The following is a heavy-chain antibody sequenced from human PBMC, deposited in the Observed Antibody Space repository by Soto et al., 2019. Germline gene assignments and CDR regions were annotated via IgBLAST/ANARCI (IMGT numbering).Heavy chain of an antibody. CDR1: GYTFTGYY. Sequence: ASVKVSCKASGYTFTGYYMHWVRQAPGQGLEWMGWINPNSGGTNYAQKFQGRATMTRDTSISTAYMELSRLRSDDTAVYYCARDRGIVATMFDPGPAFWGQGTLVTVSS. V-gene: IGHV1-2*02. CDR2: INPNSGGT. CDR3: ARDRGIVATMFDPGPAF. J-gene: IGHJ4*02. D-gene: IGHD5-12*01.